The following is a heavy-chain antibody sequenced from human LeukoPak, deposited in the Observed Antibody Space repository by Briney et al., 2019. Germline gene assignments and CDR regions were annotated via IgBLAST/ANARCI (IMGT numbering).Heavy chain of an antibody. CDR3: ARGPQYSGRVDY. CDR1: GVTLTSST. Sequence: GGSLRLSCVASGVTLTSSTMHWVRQAPGKGLEWVAVISYDGSNKIYADSVKGRFTISRDNSKNTLYLQMNSLRAEDTALYYCARGPQYSGRVDYWGQGTLVTVSS. D-gene: IGHD1-26*01. J-gene: IGHJ4*02. CDR2: ISYDGSNK. V-gene: IGHV3-30-3*01.